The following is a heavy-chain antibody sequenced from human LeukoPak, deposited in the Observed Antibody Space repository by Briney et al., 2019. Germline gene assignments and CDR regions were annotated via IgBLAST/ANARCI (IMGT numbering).Heavy chain of an antibody. D-gene: IGHD1-20*01. Sequence: GGSLRLSCATSGFTFNRFGMHWVRQAPGKGLEWVANIKPDGGQKYYVDSVKGRFTISGDNAKNSLYLQMDNLRAEDTAVYFCARDRESNWYPFLDCWGQGTLVTVSS. CDR1: GFTFNRFG. V-gene: IGHV3-7*03. J-gene: IGHJ4*02. CDR2: IKPDGGQK. CDR3: ARDRESNWYPFLDC.